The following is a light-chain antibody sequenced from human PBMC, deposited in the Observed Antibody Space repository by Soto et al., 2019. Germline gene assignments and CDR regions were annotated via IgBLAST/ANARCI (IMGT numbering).Light chain of an antibody. CDR2: AAS. CDR1: QSITTY. J-gene: IGKJ2*01. V-gene: IGKV1-39*01. Sequence: DTQMTQSPSSLSASVGDRVTITCRASQSITTYLNWYQQKPGKAPKLLIYAASSLQSGVPSRFSGSGSGTDFTLTISSLQPEDAASYDCQQSYSSLYTGGQGTKLEIK. CDR3: QQSYSSLYT.